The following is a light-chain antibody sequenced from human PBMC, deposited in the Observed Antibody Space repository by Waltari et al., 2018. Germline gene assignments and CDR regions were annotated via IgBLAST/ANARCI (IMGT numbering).Light chain of an antibody. V-gene: IGKV3-15*01. Sequence: IVMTQSPATLSLSPGERATLSCRASQSVADNIAWYQQKPGQAPRLLIYAASARATGIPARFTGSGSGTEFTLTISSLQSEDFAVYFCQQYNRWPPITFGPVTKVEI. CDR1: QSVADN. J-gene: IGKJ3*01. CDR2: AAS. CDR3: QQYNRWPPIT.